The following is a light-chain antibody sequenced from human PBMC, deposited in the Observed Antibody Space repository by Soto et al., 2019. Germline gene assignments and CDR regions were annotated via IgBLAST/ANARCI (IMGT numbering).Light chain of an antibody. J-gene: IGLJ1*01. CDR3: QSYDSSLSALYV. V-gene: IGLV1-40*01. CDR1: SSNIGNNY. Sequence: QSVLTQPPSVSAAPVQKVTISCSGSSSNIGNNYVSWYQQLPGTAPKLLIYENSKRPSGVPDRFSGSRSGTSASLAITGLQAEDEADYYCQSYDSSLSALYVFGTGTKVTVL. CDR2: ENS.